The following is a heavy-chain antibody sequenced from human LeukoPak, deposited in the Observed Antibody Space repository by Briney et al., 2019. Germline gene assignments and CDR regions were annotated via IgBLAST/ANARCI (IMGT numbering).Heavy chain of an antibody. CDR1: GDSVSSNSAA. CDR2: TYYRSKWYN. J-gene: IGHJ4*02. Sequence: SQTLSLTCAISGDSVSSNSAAWNWIRQSPSRGHEWQGKTYYRSKWYNDYAVSVKSRITINPDTSKNQFSLLLNSVTPEQTAVYYCARDFRGYFYLGGLDYWGQGTLVTVSS. D-gene: IGHD3-22*01. V-gene: IGHV6-1*01. CDR3: ARDFRGYFYLGGLDY.